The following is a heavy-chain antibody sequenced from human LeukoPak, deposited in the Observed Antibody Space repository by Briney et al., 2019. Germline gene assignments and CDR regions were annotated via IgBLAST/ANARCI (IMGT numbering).Heavy chain of an antibody. CDR3: ASDSGSPTRGGFDY. CDR2: FDPEDGET. Sequence: ASVKVSYKVSGYTLTELSMHWVRQAPGKGLEWMGGFDPEDGETIYAQKFQGRVTMTEDTSTDTAYMELSSLRSEDTAVYYCASDSGSPTRGGFDYWGQGTLVTVSS. CDR1: GYTLTELS. V-gene: IGHV1-24*01. J-gene: IGHJ4*02. D-gene: IGHD1-26*01.